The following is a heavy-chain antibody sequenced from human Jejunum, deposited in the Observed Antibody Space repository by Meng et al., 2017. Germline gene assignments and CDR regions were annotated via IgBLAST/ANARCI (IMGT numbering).Heavy chain of an antibody. CDR3: ARDHGSSNWFYY. D-gene: IGHD1-14*01. V-gene: IGHV4-39*07. CDR2: IYYSGST. Sequence: LQLPGSRPGLVKPPETLSLTCTVSGGSSSKYYWGWIRQPPGKGLEWIGTIYYSGSTYYNPSLESQVTISVDTSKNEFSLKLSSVTAADTAVYYCARDHGSSNWFYYWGQGTLVTVSS. J-gene: IGHJ5*01. CDR1: GGSSSKYY.